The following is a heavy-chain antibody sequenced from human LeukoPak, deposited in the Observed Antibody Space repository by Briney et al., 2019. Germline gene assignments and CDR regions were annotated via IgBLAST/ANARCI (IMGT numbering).Heavy chain of an antibody. Sequence: GGSLRLSCAASGFTFSSYAMHWVRQAPGKGLEWVAVISYDGSNKYYADSVKGRFTISRDNSKNTLYLQMNSLRAEDTAVYYCARGAWYYDGSGYDAFDIWGQGTMVTVSS. J-gene: IGHJ3*02. CDR1: GFTFSSYA. CDR3: ARGAWYYDGSGYDAFDI. CDR2: ISYDGSNK. V-gene: IGHV3-30*04. D-gene: IGHD3-22*01.